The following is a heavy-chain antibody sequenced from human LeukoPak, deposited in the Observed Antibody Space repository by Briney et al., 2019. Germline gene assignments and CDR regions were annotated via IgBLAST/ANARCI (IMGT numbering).Heavy chain of an antibody. CDR1: GGSISSGSYY. CDR3: ARDGQQLVRGDWFDT. J-gene: IGHJ5*02. CDR2: IYYDGNT. V-gene: IGHV4-39*07. D-gene: IGHD6-13*01. Sequence: SETLSLTCTVSGGSISSGSYYWGWIRQPPGKDLEWIGSIYYDGNTYYSPSLRSRVTISVDTSKNQFSLKLSSVTAADTAVYHCARDGQQLVRGDWFDTWGLGTLVTVSS.